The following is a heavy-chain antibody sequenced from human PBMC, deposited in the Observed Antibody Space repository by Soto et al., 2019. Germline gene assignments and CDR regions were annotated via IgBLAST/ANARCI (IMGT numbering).Heavy chain of an antibody. CDR3: AHRVGPQVGRFFDY. CDR1: GFSLTTSGVG. Sequence: QITLKESGPPLVKPTQTLTLTCTFSGFSLTTSGVGVGWIRQPPGKALEWLALIYWNDDERYSPSLKSRLTITKDTSENQVALTMTNLDPVDTATYYCAHRVGPQVGRFFDYWGQGTLVSVSS. D-gene: IGHD3-10*01. CDR2: IYWNDDE. J-gene: IGHJ4*02. V-gene: IGHV2-5*01.